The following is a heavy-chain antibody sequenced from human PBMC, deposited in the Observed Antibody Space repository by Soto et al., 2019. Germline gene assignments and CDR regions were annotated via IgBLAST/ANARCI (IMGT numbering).Heavy chain of an antibody. CDR3: AKDISTYGNYFCYCGMGV. CDR2: ISWNSGSI. J-gene: IGHJ6*02. Sequence: PGGSLRLSCAASGFTFDDYAMHWVRQAPGKGLEWVSGISWNSGSIGYADSVKGRFTISRDNAKNSLYLQMNSLRAEDTALYYCAKDISTYGNYFCYCGMGVWGQGTTVTVSS. D-gene: IGHD4-4*01. CDR1: GFTFDDYA. V-gene: IGHV3-9*01.